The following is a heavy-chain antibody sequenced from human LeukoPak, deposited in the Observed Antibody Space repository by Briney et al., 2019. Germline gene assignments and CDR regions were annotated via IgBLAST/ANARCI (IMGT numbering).Heavy chain of an antibody. CDR3: ASLRFLEWLSFFDY. Sequence: PSETLSLTCTVSGGSISSYYWSWIRQPPGKGLEWIGSIYYSGSTYYNPSLKSRVTISVDTSKNQFSLKLSSVTAADTAVYYCASLRFLEWLSFFDYWGQGTLVTVSS. CDR2: IYYSGST. CDR1: GGSISSYY. J-gene: IGHJ4*02. D-gene: IGHD3-3*01. V-gene: IGHV4-59*05.